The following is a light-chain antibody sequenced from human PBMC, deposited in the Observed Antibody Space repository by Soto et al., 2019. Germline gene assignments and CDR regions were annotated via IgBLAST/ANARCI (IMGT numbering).Light chain of an antibody. CDR3: LQEYDCPYT. CDR1: QDIRGD. Sequence: AILMTQSPPSLSASVGDRAIITCRASQDIRGDVAWLQQRPGHAPNLLIYAASTLHTGVPSTFTGSGSGTDFTLTINDRQPEDVATYFCLQEYDCPYTFGQGTKLEI. J-gene: IGKJ2*01. CDR2: AAS. V-gene: IGKV1-6*01.